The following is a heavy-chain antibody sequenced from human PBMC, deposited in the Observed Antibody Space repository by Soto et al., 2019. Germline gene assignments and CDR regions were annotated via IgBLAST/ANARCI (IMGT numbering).Heavy chain of an antibody. CDR1: GYTFTNFG. CDR2: ISAYNGNT. CDR3: ARAPYGSGSYPYYFDY. V-gene: IGHV1-18*01. J-gene: IGHJ4*02. Sequence: GASVKVSCKASGYTFTNFGICWVRQAPGQGLEWMGWISAYNGNTNYAQKFQGRVTMTTDTSTSTAYMELRSLRSDDTAVYYCARAPYGSGSYPYYFDYWGQGTLVTVSS. D-gene: IGHD3-10*01.